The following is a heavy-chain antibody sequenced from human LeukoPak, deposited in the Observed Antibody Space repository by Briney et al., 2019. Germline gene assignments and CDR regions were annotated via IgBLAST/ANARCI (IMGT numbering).Heavy chain of an antibody. D-gene: IGHD3-10*01. CDR3: ARGAGTL. J-gene: IGHJ4*02. V-gene: IGHV4-34*01. CDR2: INHSGST. CDR1: GGSFSGHY. Sequence: PSETLSLACAVYGGSFSGHYWSGIRHPPGKGLEWIGEINHSGSTNFNPSLKSRVTISVDTSKNQFSLRLSSVTAADTAVYYCARGAGTLWSQGTLVTVSS.